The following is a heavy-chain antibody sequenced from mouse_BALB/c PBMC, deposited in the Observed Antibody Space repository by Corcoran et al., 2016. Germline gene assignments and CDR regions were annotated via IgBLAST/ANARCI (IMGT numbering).Heavy chain of an antibody. CDR3: ASGLLRPDYFDY. V-gene: IGHV9-3-1*01. Sequence: QIQWVQAGPELKKPGETVKISCKASGNTFTNYGMNWVKQAPGKGLKWMGWINTYTGEPTYADDFKGRFAFSLETSASTAYLQINNLKNEDTATYFCASGLLRPDYFDYWGQGTTLTVSS. J-gene: IGHJ2*01. CDR1: GNTFTNYG. D-gene: IGHD1-2*01. CDR2: INTYTGEP.